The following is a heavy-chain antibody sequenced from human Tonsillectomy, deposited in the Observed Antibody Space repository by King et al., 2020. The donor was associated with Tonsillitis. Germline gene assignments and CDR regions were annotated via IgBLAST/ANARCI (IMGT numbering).Heavy chain of an antibody. J-gene: IGHJ4*02. CDR2: IGGSGSAT. CDR1: GFTFKDYA. V-gene: IGHV3-23*04. CDR3: AKDGRWELLQVDYFDS. Sequence: EVQLVESGGGLGRPGGSLRLSCAASGFTFKDYAMSWVRQGPGKGLEWVSGIGGSGSATKYADSVTGRFTISRDNSKNTLYLEMTGLTAEDTAVYYCAKDGRWELLQVDYFDSWGQGTQVTVSS. D-gene: IGHD1-26*01.